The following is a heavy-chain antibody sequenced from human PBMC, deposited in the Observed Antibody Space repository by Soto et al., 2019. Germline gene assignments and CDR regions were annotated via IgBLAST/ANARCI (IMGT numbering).Heavy chain of an antibody. V-gene: IGHV3-33*01. D-gene: IGHD1-20*01. CDR3: ARVGITGTTFRGFDY. Sequence: PGGSLRLSCAASGFTFSIYGMHWVRQAPGKGFELLAFIWFDGCNKYYSDSVKGRFTISRDNSKNTLYLQMNSLRAEDTAVYYCARVGITGTTFRGFDYWGQGTLVTV. J-gene: IGHJ4*02. CDR2: IWFDGCNK. CDR1: GFTFSIYG.